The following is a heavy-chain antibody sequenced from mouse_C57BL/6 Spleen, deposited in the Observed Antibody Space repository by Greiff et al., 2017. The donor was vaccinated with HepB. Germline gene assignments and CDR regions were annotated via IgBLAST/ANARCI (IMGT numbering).Heavy chain of an antibody. D-gene: IGHD1-1*01. V-gene: IGHV1-15*01. CDR2: IDPETGGT. J-gene: IGHJ1*03. CDR3: TRHYGSFYWYFDV. Sequence: VQLQQSGAELVRPGASVTLSCKASGYTFTDYEMHWVKQTPVHGLEWIGAIDPETGGTAYNQKFKGKAILTADKSSSTAYMELRSLTSEDSAVYYCTRHYGSFYWYFDVWGTGTTVTVSS. CDR1: GYTFTDYE.